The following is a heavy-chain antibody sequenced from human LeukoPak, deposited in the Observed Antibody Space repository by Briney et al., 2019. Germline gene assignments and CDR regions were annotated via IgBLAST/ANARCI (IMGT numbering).Heavy chain of an antibody. Sequence: GASVKVSCKASGYTFTSYDINWVRQATGQGLEWMGWMNPNSGNTGYAQKFQGRVTMTRNTSISTAYMELSSLRSEDTAVYYCARGTLYSSSWYYYYYMDVRGKGTTVTVSS. CDR2: MNPNSGNT. CDR1: GYTFTSYD. J-gene: IGHJ6*03. CDR3: ARGTLYSSSWYYYYYMDV. D-gene: IGHD6-13*01. V-gene: IGHV1-8*01.